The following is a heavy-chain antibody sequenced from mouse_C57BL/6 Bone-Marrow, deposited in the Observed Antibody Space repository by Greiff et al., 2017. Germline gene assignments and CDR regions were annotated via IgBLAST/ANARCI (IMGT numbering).Heavy chain of an antibody. CDR3: ARDTAVVAPGEYSFDY. Sequence: QVQLQQPGAELVKPGASVKMSCKASGYTFTSYWITWVKQRPGQGLEWIGDIYPGSGSTNYNEKFKSKATLTVDTSSSTAYMQLSSLTSKDSAVYYCARDTAVVAPGEYSFDYWGQGTTLTVSS. D-gene: IGHD1-1*01. CDR1: GYTFTSYW. J-gene: IGHJ2*01. CDR2: IYPGSGST. V-gene: IGHV1-55*01.